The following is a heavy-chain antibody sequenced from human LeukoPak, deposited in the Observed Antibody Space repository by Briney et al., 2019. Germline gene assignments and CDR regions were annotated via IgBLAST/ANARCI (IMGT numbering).Heavy chain of an antibody. CDR1: GGSFSGYD. D-gene: IGHD6-19*01. CDR3: ASINSSGWYVDY. Sequence: SETPSLTCAVHGGSFSGYDWHWIRQPPGKGLEWIGEVNPSGNTNYNPSLKSRVTISVDTSKNQFSLKLSSVTAADTAVYYCASINSSGWYVDYWGQGTLVTVSS. J-gene: IGHJ4*02. CDR2: VNPSGNT. V-gene: IGHV4-34*01.